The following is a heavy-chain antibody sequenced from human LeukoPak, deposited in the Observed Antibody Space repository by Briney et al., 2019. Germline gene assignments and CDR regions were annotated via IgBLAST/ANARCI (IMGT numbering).Heavy chain of an antibody. CDR2: IYYSGST. CDR3: ARDLSYYYDSSGGPFDY. Sequence: KPSQTLSLTCTVAGGSISSSSYYWGWIRQPPGKGLEWIGSIYYSGSTYYNPSLKSRVAISVDTSKNQLSLKLSSVTAADTAVYYCARDLSYYYDSSGGPFDYWGQGTLVTVSS. V-gene: IGHV4-39*07. CDR1: GGSISSSSYY. D-gene: IGHD3-22*01. J-gene: IGHJ4*02.